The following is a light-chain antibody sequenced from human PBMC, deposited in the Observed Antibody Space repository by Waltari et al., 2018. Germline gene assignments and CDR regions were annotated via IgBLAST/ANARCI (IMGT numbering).Light chain of an antibody. V-gene: IGKV3-15*01. CDR2: AAS. CDR3: QHYPQT. Sequence: EIVLTQSPATLSVSPGERATLSCRASQSVSANLAWYQKKPGQPPRLLIYAASTRASDIPARFSGSGSGTELTLTISSLQSEDFAVYYCQHYPQTFGGGTRVVIK. CDR1: QSVSAN. J-gene: IGKJ4*01.